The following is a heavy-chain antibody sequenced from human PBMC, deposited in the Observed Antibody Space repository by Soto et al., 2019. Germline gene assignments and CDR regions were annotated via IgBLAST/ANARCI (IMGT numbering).Heavy chain of an antibody. V-gene: IGHV4-59*01. CDR3: YGSGGN. Sequence: QVQLQESGPGLVKPSETLSLTCTVSGGSISSYYWSWIRQPPGKGLEWIGHIYDSGTANYNPSLTGGCTVAADGSERQCSGDGSSGSGGGTAKYDSYGSGGNWGQGTLVTVAS. J-gene: IGHJ4*02. D-gene: IGHD5-18*01. CDR1: GGSISSYY. CDR2: IYDSGTA.